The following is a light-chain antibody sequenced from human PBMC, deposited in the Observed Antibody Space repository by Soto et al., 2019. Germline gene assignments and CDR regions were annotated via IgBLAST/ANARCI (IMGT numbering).Light chain of an antibody. CDR3: QQYSHSPPGPMYT. CDR1: QSVSSSY. V-gene: IGKV3-20*01. J-gene: IGKJ2*01. Sequence: EIVLTQSPGTLSLSPGERATLSCRASQSVSSSYLAWYQQRPGQAPRLLIYSASSRATGIPDRFSGSGSGTEFTRTISSLEPEDSAVYICQQYSHSPPGPMYTFGQGTQLAIK. CDR2: SAS.